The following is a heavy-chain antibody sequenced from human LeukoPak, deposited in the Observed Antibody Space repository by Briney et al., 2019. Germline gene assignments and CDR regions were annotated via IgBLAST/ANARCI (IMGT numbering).Heavy chain of an antibody. Sequence: GGSLRLSCAASGFAFSSQAIGWVRQAPGKGLEWVSVISDSGSITYYADSVKGRFTISRDNSKNTLFLQMNSLRVEDTAVYYCAKDARRTSGWYFFDYWGQGTLVNVSS. CDR2: ISDSGSIT. CDR1: GFAFSSQA. D-gene: IGHD6-19*01. V-gene: IGHV3-23*01. J-gene: IGHJ4*02. CDR3: AKDARRTSGWYFFDY.